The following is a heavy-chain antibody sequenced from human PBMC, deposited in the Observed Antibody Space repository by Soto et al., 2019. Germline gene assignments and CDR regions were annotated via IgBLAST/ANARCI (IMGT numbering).Heavy chain of an antibody. D-gene: IGHD3-22*01. CDR3: ARGVEYDSSGYYSAYYFDY. J-gene: IGHJ4*02. V-gene: IGHV4-30-2*01. CDR2: IYHSGST. Sequence: SETLSLTCAVSGCSISSGGYSWSWIRQPPGKGLEWIGYIYHSGSTYYNPSLKSRVTISVDRSKNQFSLKLSSVTAADTAVYYCARGVEYDSSGYYSAYYFDYWGQGTLVTVSS. CDR1: GCSISSGGYS.